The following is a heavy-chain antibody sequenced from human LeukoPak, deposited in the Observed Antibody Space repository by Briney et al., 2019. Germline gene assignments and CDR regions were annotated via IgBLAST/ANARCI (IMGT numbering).Heavy chain of an antibody. CDR1: GFTVSGDY. Sequence: GGSLRLSCAVSGFTVSGDYMSWLRQAPGRGLEWVSVIYADFDNTDYADSVRGRFTISRDSSKNTLYLHMNSLRVEDTATYFCARALNRHIGAFEYWGQGALVTVSS. CDR3: ARALNRHIGAFEY. CDR2: IYADFDNT. J-gene: IGHJ4*02. D-gene: IGHD4/OR15-4a*01. V-gene: IGHV3-53*01.